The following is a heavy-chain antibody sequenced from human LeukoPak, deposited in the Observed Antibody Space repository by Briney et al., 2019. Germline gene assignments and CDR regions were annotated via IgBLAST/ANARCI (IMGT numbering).Heavy chain of an antibody. V-gene: IGHV3-21*04. CDR3: ARETLTPRYYYGMDV. Sequence: GGSLRLSCAASGFTFSSYSMNWVRQAPGKGLEWVSSISSSSSYIYYADSVKGRFTISRDNAKNSLYLQMNSLRAEDTAVYYCARETLTPRYYYGMDVWGQGTTVTVSS. CDR1: GFTFSSYS. J-gene: IGHJ6*02. CDR2: ISSSSSYI. D-gene: IGHD2-15*01.